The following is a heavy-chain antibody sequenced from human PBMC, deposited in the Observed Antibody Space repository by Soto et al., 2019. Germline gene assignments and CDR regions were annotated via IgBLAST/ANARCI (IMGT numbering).Heavy chain of an antibody. CDR2: IPGSGDYT. CDR3: ARHAANWFDP. CDR1: GFTFSTSA. Sequence: PVGSLRLPCAASGFTFSTSAMSWGRQAPGKGLEWVSAIPGSGDYTFYGDSVKGRFTISRDNSKNTLYLQINSLRAEDTAVYYCARHAANWFDPWGQGTLVTVS. J-gene: IGHJ5*02. V-gene: IGHV3-23*01.